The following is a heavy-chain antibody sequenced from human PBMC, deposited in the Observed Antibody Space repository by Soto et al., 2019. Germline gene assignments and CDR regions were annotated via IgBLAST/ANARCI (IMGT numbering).Heavy chain of an antibody. CDR3: ARVRARRYFQH. CDR1: GGSFSGYY. D-gene: IGHD6-6*01. J-gene: IGHJ1*01. Sequence: QVQLQQWGAGLLKPSETLSLTCAVYGGSFSGYYWSWIRQPPGKGLEWIGEINHSGSTNYNPSLKSRVTISVDTSKNQFSLKLSSVTAADTAVYYCARVRARRYFQHWGQGTLVTVSS. V-gene: IGHV4-34*01. CDR2: INHSGST.